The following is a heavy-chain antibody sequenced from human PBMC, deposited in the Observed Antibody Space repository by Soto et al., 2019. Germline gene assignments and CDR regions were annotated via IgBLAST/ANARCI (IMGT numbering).Heavy chain of an antibody. Sequence: CRGSEDKFISYWSGRVRQKTGKGLEWMGIIYPGDSDTRYSPSFQGQVTISADKSISTAYLQWSSLKASDTAMYYCARSLLGSIAATSTSYCFGIWGQGTLVTLPS. CDR2: IYPGDSDT. D-gene: IGHD6-6*01. V-gene: IGHV5-51*01. CDR1: EDKFISYW. CDR3: ARSLLGSIAATSTSYCFGI. J-gene: IGHJ5*02.